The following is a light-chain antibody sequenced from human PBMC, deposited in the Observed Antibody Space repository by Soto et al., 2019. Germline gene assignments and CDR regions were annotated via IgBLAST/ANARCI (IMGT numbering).Light chain of an antibody. CDR2: TVS. Sequence: QSVLTQPASVSGSPGQSITISCTGTSSDVDGYKYVSWYQQHPGKAPKLMIYTVSNRPSGVSNRFSGSKSGNTASLTISGLQAEDEADYYCSSYTSSSSYVFGAGTKVTVL. CDR1: SSDVDGYKY. CDR3: SSYTSSSSYV. J-gene: IGLJ1*01. V-gene: IGLV2-14*01.